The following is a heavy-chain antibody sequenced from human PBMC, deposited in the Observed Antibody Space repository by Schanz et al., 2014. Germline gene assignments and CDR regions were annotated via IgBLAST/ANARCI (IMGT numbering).Heavy chain of an antibody. Sequence: QIQLVQSGPEVKKPGATVKVSCKASGYIFINSGISWVRQAPGQGLEWMGWISVYNHNKEYDQKFQGRVTMTTDTSTSTAYMALTDLRSDDTAVYYCARDRRFFDRDDLYYFDSWGQGTLVTGSS. V-gene: IGHV1-18*01. CDR1: GYIFINSG. CDR2: ISVYNHNK. D-gene: IGHD3-3*01. J-gene: IGHJ4*02. CDR3: ARDRRFFDRDDLYYFDS.